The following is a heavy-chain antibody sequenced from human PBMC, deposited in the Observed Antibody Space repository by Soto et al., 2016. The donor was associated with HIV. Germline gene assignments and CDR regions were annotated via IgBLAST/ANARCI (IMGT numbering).Heavy chain of an antibody. CDR3: ARGTLGAPNSPFDY. CDR2: ISSNGGST. Sequence: EVQLVESGGGLVQPGGSLRLSCAASGFTFSSYAMHWVRQAPGKGLEYVSAISSNGGSTYYANSVKGRFTISRDNSKNTLYLQMGSLRAEDMAVYYCARGTLGAPNSPFDYWGQGTLVTVSS. V-gene: IGHV3-64*01. D-gene: IGHD1-26*01. J-gene: IGHJ4*02. CDR1: GFTFSSYA.